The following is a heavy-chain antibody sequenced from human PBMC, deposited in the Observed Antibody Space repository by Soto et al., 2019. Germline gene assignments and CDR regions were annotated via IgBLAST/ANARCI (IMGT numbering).Heavy chain of an antibody. D-gene: IGHD2-15*01. Sequence: GGSLKISCTTSGFSFNTYWMHLVRPAPGKGLEGGAIIWYDGSNKYYADSVKGRFTISRDNSRNTLYLQMNSLRAEDTALYYCARADCTGAYCYSWPFNYGVDVWGQGTTVTVSS. CDR1: GFSFNTYW. CDR2: IWYDGSNK. CDR3: ARADCTGAYCYSWPFNYGVDV. V-gene: IGHV3-33*08. J-gene: IGHJ6*02.